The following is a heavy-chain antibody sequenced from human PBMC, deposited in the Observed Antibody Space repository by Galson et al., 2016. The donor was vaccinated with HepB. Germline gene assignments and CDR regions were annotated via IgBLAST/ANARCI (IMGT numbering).Heavy chain of an antibody. V-gene: IGHV3-33*01. CDR2: IWYDGSNK. J-gene: IGHJ4*02. CDR3: ARDDYFRLGY. CDR1: GFTFSNYG. Sequence: SLRLSCAASGFTFSNYGMHWVRQAPGKGLEWVAIIWYDGSNKYYADSVKGRFTISRDNSKNTVYLQMNSLRAEDTAVYYCARDDYFRLGYWGQGTLVTVSS. D-gene: IGHD3-16*01.